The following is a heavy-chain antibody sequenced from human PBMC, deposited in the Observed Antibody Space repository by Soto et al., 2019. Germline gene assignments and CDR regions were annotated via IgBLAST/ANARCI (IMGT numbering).Heavy chain of an antibody. D-gene: IGHD6-6*01. J-gene: IGHJ4*02. V-gene: IGHV3-30*18. Sequence: QVQLVESGGGVVQPGRSLRLSCAASGFTFSSYGMHWVRQAPGKGLEWVAVISYDGSNKYYADSVKGRFTISRDNSKNTLYLQMNSLRAEDTAVYYCAKDREQLAPSPFDYWGQGTLVTVSS. CDR2: ISYDGSNK. CDR1: GFTFSSYG. CDR3: AKDREQLAPSPFDY.